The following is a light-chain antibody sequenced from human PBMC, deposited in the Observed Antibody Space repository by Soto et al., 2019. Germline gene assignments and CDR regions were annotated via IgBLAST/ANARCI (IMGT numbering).Light chain of an antibody. CDR1: ALPNQF. CDR3: QSADISDTSLVI. CDR2: KDT. Sequence: SYELTQPPSVSVSPGQTARITCSGDALPNQFAFWYQQKPGQAPILVIYKDTERPSGIPERFSGSSSGAAVTLTISGVQAEDEADYYCQSADISDTSLVIFGGGTKLTVL. V-gene: IGLV3-25*03. J-gene: IGLJ2*01.